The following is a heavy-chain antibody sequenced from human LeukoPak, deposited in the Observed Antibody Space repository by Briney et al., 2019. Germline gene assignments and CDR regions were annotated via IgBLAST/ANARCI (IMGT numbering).Heavy chain of an antibody. D-gene: IGHD1-26*01. CDR2: ISSSSSYI. V-gene: IGHV3-21*01. Sequence: PGGSLRLSCAASGFTFNTYTLNWVRQAPGKGLEWVASISSSSSYIYYADSVKGRFTISRDNAKNSLYLQMNSLRAEDTAVYYYARDLRGSGSYLRPDAFDIWGQGTMVTVSS. CDR1: GFTFNTYT. CDR3: ARDLRGSGSYLRPDAFDI. J-gene: IGHJ3*02.